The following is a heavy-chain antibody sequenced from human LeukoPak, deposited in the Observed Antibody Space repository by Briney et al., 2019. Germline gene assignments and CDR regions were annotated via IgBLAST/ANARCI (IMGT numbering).Heavy chain of an antibody. D-gene: IGHD6-13*01. V-gene: IGHV3-48*03. Sequence: GGSLRLSCAASGSTFSSYEMNWVRQAPGKGLEWVSYISSSGRTFYYADSVKGRFTISRDNGKNSLYLQMNSLRVEDTAVYYCARDSRGSSWFFDYWAREPWSPSPQ. CDR2: ISSSGRTF. J-gene: IGHJ4*02. CDR1: GSTFSSYE. CDR3: ARDSRGSSWFFDY.